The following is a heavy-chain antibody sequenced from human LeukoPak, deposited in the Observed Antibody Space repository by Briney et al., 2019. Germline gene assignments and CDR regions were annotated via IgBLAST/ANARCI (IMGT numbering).Heavy chain of an antibody. Sequence: SETLSLTCTVSGGSISRSSYYWGWIRQPPGKGLEWIGTIYYSGITYYNPSLKTRVTMSVDTSKNQVSLKLSSVTAADTAMYYCARAAEYSSGWYLFDYWGQGILVTVSA. V-gene: IGHV4-39*07. J-gene: IGHJ4*02. CDR1: GGSISRSSYY. D-gene: IGHD6-19*01. CDR2: IYYSGIT. CDR3: ARAAEYSSGWYLFDY.